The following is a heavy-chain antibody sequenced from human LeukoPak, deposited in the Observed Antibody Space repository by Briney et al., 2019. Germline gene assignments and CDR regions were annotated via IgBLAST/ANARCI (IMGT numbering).Heavy chain of an antibody. J-gene: IGHJ6*02. CDR3: AGGQLLNDGMDV. Sequence: GGSLRLSCAASGFTFSSYWMHWVRHAPGKGLVWVSRINSDGSSTSYADSVKGRFTISRDNAKNTLYLQMNSLRAEDTAVYYCAGGQLLNDGMDVWGQGTTVTVSS. CDR1: GFTFSSYW. V-gene: IGHV3-74*01. D-gene: IGHD2-2*01. CDR2: INSDGSST.